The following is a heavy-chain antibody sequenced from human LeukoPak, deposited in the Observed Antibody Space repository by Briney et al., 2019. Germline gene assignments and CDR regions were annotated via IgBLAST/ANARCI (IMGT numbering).Heavy chain of an antibody. CDR1: GFTFDDYA. Sequence: GGSLRLSCAASGFTFDDYAMHWVRQAPGKGLEWVSGISWNSGSIGYADSVKGRFTISRDNAKNSLYLQMNSLRAEDTAVYYCASPEYSSSWYWFDPWGQGTLVTVSS. CDR2: ISWNSGSI. J-gene: IGHJ5*02. D-gene: IGHD6-13*01. CDR3: ASPEYSSSWYWFDP. V-gene: IGHV3-9*01.